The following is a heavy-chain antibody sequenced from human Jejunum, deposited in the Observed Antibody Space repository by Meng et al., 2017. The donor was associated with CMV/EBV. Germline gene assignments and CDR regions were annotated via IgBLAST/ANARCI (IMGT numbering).Heavy chain of an antibody. J-gene: IGHJ5*02. Sequence: GQMQESCPGLVNVSEPLSLPCFVSAGPICGYFGICIRQPAGEGLEWIGRIYTSGSTHYNPSLKSRLTMSVDLSNNQISLKLRSVTAADTAVYYCARESGSYDWFDPWGQGTLVTVSS. V-gene: IGHV4-4*07. CDR2: IYTSGST. CDR3: ARESGSYDWFDP. D-gene: IGHD1-26*01. CDR1: AGPICGYF.